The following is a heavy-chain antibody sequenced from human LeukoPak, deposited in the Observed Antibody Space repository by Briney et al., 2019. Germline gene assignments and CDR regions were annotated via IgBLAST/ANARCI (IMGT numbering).Heavy chain of an antibody. CDR1: GFTFSNYN. Sequence: PGGSLRLSCAASGFTFSNYNIIWIRQAPGKGLEWVSSISSSRSSIYYSDTVKGRFTISRDNAENSLYLQMNSLRAEDTAVYYCARSSRELGGYAPWELMPPFDYWGQGTLVTVSS. CDR3: ARSSRELGGYAPWELMPPFDY. D-gene: IGHD1-7*01. J-gene: IGHJ4*02. CDR2: ISSSRSSI. V-gene: IGHV3-21*01.